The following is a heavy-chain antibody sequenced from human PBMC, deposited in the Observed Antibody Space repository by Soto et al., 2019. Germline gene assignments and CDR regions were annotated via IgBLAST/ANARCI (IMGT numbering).Heavy chain of an antibody. CDR3: ARVPFASRKWWLLPYGFDY. V-gene: IGHV1-3*01. CDR2: INAGNGNT. D-gene: IGHD3-22*01. Sequence: QVQLVQSGAEVKKPGASVKVSCKASGYTFTSYAMHWVRQAPGQRLEWMGWINAGNGNTKYSQKFQGRVTITRDTSASTAYMELSSLRSEDTAVYYCARVPFASRKWWLLPYGFDYWGQGTLVTVSS. J-gene: IGHJ4*02. CDR1: GYTFTSYA.